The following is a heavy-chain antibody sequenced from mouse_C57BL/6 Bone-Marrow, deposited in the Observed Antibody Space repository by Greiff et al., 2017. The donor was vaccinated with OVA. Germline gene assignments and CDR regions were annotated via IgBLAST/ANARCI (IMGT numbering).Heavy chain of an antibody. Sequence: VHLVESGAELMKPGASVTLSCKATGYTFTGYWIEWVTPRPGHGLEWIGELLPGSGSTNYHEKFKGKATFPADTSSNTAYMQLSSLTTEDSASYYCARVLWGAMDYWGQGTSVTVSS. CDR1: GYTFTGYW. V-gene: IGHV1-9*01. CDR2: LLPGSGST. D-gene: IGHD1-1*02. J-gene: IGHJ4*01. CDR3: ARVLWGAMDY.